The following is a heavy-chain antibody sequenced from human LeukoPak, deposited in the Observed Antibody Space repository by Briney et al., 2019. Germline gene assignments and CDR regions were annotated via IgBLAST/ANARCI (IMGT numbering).Heavy chain of an antibody. Sequence: PGGSLRLSCAASGFTFSSYEMNWVRQAPGKGLEWVSDISSSGSTIYYADSVKGRFTISRDNAKNSLYLQMNSLRAEDTAVYYCARDLYRIVVVPHYFDYWGQGTLVTVSS. CDR2: ISSSGSTI. V-gene: IGHV3-48*03. CDR3: ARDLYRIVVVPHYFDY. D-gene: IGHD3-22*01. CDR1: GFTFSSYE. J-gene: IGHJ4*02.